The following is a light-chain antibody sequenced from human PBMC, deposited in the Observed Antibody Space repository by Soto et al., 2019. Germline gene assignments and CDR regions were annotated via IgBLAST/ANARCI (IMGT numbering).Light chain of an antibody. CDR3: QTYDSLNRVV. J-gene: IGLJ3*02. CDR2: ENN. V-gene: IGLV6-57*01. Sequence: NFMLTQPHSVSESPGKTVTISCTRSSGTIGSNDVHWYMQRPGSSPTNVIYENNQRPSGVPVRFSGSIDSSSNSASLTISGLRTEDEADYYCQTYDSLNRVVFGGGTKLTVL. CDR1: SGTIGSND.